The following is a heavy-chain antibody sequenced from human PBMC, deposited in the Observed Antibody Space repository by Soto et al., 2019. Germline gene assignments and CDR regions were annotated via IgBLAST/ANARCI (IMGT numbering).Heavy chain of an antibody. D-gene: IGHD3-9*01. V-gene: IGHV3-9*01. CDR2: ISWNSGSI. J-gene: IGHJ4*02. CDR1: GFTFDDYA. Sequence: QTGGSLRLSCAASGFTFDDYAMHWVRQAPGKGLEWVSGISWNSGSIGYADSVKGRFTISRDNAKNSLYLQMNSLRAEDTALYYCAKDARYDILTGYLNYWGQGTLVTVSS. CDR3: AKDARYDILTGYLNY.